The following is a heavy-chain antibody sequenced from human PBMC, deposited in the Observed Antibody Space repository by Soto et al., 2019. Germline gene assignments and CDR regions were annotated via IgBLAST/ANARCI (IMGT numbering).Heavy chain of an antibody. D-gene: IGHD6-6*01. Sequence: SETLSVPTALAGGSSSSDNWWSWVRQPPGNGLECIGEIHESGSTNYNSSLKSRVTISVDKSKIQFSLTVSTVTAADTAMYYCAGRIGASPYWGPGXLVTVST. V-gene: IGHV4-4*02. CDR2: IHESGST. CDR1: GGSSSSDNW. J-gene: IGHJ4*02. CDR3: AGRIGASPY.